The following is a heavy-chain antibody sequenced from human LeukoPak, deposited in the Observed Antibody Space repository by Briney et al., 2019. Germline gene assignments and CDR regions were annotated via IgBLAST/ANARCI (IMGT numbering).Heavy chain of an antibody. Sequence: PGRSLRLSCAASGFTFDDYAMHWVRQAPGKGLVWVSGVSWNSGSIGYADSVKGRFTISRDNAKNSLYLQMNSLRAEDTALYYCAKAKLWFGELSKAYFDYWGQGTLVTVSS. V-gene: IGHV3-9*01. CDR2: VSWNSGSI. CDR3: AKAKLWFGELSKAYFDY. CDR1: GFTFDDYA. J-gene: IGHJ4*02. D-gene: IGHD3-10*01.